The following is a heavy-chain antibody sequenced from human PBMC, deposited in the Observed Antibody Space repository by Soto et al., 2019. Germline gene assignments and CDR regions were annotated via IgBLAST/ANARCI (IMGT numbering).Heavy chain of an antibody. CDR1: GFTFSSYE. V-gene: IGHV3-48*03. Sequence: EVQLVESGGGLVQPGGSLRVSCAASGFTFSSYEMNWVRQAPGKGLEWVSYISSSGSTIYYADSVKGRFTISRDNAKNSLYLQMNSLRAEDTAVYYCARVDLTVRYFDWMGDYWGQGTLVTVSS. J-gene: IGHJ4*02. CDR3: ARVDLTVRYFDWMGDY. D-gene: IGHD3-9*01. CDR2: ISSSGSTI.